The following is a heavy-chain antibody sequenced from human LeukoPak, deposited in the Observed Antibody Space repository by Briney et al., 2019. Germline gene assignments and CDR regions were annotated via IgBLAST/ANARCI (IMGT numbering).Heavy chain of an antibody. CDR3: ARAGQPHYDFWSGYYGTLDY. V-gene: IGHV1-2*02. J-gene: IGHJ4*02. CDR2: INPNSGGT. Sequence: ASVKVSCKASGYTFTSYYMHWVRQAPGQGLEWMGWINPNSGGTNYAQKFQGRVTMTRDTSISTAYMELSRLRSDDTAVYYCARAGQPHYDFWSGYYGTLDYWGQGTLVTVSS. D-gene: IGHD3-3*01. CDR1: GYTFTSYY.